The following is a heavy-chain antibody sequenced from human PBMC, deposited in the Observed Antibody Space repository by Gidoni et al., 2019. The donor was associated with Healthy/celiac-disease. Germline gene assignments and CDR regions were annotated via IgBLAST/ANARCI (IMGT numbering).Heavy chain of an antibody. CDR3: ARDLSLAVAGTSYYYGMDV. CDR2: ISAYNGNT. D-gene: IGHD6-19*01. CDR1: GYTFTSYG. J-gene: IGHJ6*02. Sequence: QVQLVQSGAEVKKPGASVKVSCKASGYTFTSYGISWVRQAPGQGLEWMGWISAYNGNTNYAQKLQGRVTMTTDTSTSTAYMELRSLRSDDTAVYYCARDLSLAVAGTSYYYGMDVWGQGTTVTVSS. V-gene: IGHV1-18*04.